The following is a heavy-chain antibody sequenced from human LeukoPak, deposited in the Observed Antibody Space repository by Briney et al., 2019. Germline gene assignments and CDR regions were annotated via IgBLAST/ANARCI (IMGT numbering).Heavy chain of an antibody. V-gene: IGHV1-18*01. CDR3: ARTSYYGLGSYRVCFDY. Sequence: ASVKVSCKASGYTFISYGISWVRQAPGQGLEWMGWISGYNGNTNYAQNLQGRVTMTTDTSTSTAYMELRSLRSDDTAVYYCARTSYYGLGSYRVCFDYWGQGTLVTVSS. J-gene: IGHJ4*02. CDR2: ISGYNGNT. CDR1: GYTFISYG. D-gene: IGHD3-10*01.